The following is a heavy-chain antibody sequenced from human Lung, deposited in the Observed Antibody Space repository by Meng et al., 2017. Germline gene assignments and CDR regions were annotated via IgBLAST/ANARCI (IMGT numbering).Heavy chain of an antibody. CDR2: INTDGSST. Sequence: EVQPVQSGGGLVQPGGSLRLSCAASGFTFSTYWMHWARQAPGKGLVWVSHINTDGSSTNYADSVKGRFTISRDNAKNTPYLQMNSLRAEDTAVYYCGRSDGYIRDWGQGTLVTISS. CDR1: GFTFSTYW. D-gene: IGHD5-24*01. V-gene: IGHV3-74*01. J-gene: IGHJ4*02. CDR3: GRSDGYIRD.